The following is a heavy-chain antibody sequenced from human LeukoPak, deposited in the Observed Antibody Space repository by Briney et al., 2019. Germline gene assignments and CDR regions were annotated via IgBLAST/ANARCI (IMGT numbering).Heavy chain of an antibody. CDR2: INPRDRTV. V-gene: IGHV1-46*01. CDR3: ARDPYYYGSGSYFGY. J-gene: IGHJ4*02. Sequence: ASVKVSCKASGYTFINYYIQWVRQAPGQGLDWMGIINPRDRTVAYGQKYLGRVTMTSDTSTSTVYMELSSLTSEDTAVYYCARDPYYYGSGSYFGYWGQGTLVTVSS. D-gene: IGHD3-10*01. CDR1: GYTFINYY.